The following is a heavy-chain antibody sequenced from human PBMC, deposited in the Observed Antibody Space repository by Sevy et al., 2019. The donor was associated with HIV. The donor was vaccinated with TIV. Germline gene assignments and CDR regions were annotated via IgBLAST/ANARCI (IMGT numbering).Heavy chain of an antibody. D-gene: IGHD3-10*01. CDR2: MNPNIGST. Sequence: ASVKVSCKASGYTFNLLDINWVRQAPGQGPEWMGWMNPNIGSTGYAQKFQGRVTMTRDTSISTAHMELSSLTSEDTAVYYCARGIQAGVDYWGQGTLVTVSS. CDR1: GYTFNLLD. V-gene: IGHV1-8*01. CDR3: ARGIQAGVDY. J-gene: IGHJ4*02.